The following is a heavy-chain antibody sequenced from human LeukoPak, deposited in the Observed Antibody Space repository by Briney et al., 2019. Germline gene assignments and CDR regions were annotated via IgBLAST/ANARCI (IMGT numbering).Heavy chain of an antibody. J-gene: IGHJ4*02. V-gene: IGHV3-30*18. CDR1: GFSIGNYG. CDR3: AKARPFAGDY. Sequence: GGSLRLSCAVSGFSIGNYGMHWVRQAPDKGLEWVAMISHDGGVKYYGDSVKGRFTISRDNSKNTLYLQMNSLRAEDTAVYYCAKARPFAGDYWGQGTLVTVSS. D-gene: IGHD1-14*01. CDR2: ISHDGGVK.